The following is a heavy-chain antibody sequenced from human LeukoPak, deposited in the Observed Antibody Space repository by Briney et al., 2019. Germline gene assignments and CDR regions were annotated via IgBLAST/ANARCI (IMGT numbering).Heavy chain of an antibody. D-gene: IGHD3-16*01. CDR1: GGSFSGYY. CDR2: INHSGST. Sequence: SETLSLTCAVYGGSFSGYYWSWIRQPPGKGLEWIGEINHSGSTNYNPSLKSRVTISVDSSKNQFSLKLSSVTAADTAVYYCARRMGIWGQGTMVTVSS. V-gene: IGHV4-34*01. J-gene: IGHJ3*02. CDR3: ARRMGI.